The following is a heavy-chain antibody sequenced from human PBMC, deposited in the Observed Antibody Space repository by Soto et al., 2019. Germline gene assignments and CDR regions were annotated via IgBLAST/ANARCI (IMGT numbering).Heavy chain of an antibody. J-gene: IGHJ5*02. CDR1: GFTFSSNG. Sequence: QVQLVESGGGVVQPGRSLRLTCAASGFTFSSNGMHWVRQAPGKGLEWVALVSYDGSKTYYADSVRGRFTISRDKSENTLYLQMNSLRAEDTAVYYCARWVGGSMYDNSGKYESWGQGTLVTVSS. V-gene: IGHV3-30*03. D-gene: IGHD3-22*01. CDR3: ARWVGGSMYDNSGKYES. CDR2: VSYDGSKT.